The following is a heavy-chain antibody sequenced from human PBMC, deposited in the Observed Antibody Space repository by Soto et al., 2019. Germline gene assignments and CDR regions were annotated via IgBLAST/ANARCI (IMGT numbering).Heavy chain of an antibody. CDR2: VYYSGST. V-gene: IGHV4-39*01. CDR1: GVSISSITYY. Sequence: QLQLQESGPGLVTPSETLSLTCSVSGVSISSITYYWGWIRQPPGKGLEWIGSVYYSGSTYYNPSLKSRVTISVDTSKNQFSLSVNSVTAADTSVYYCARHFMGSGWYPNFDYWGQGALVTVSS. D-gene: IGHD6-19*01. J-gene: IGHJ4*02. CDR3: ARHFMGSGWYPNFDY.